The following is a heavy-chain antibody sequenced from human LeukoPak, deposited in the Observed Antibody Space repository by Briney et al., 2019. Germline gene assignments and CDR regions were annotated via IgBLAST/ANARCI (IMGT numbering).Heavy chain of an antibody. Sequence: PSQTLSLTCTVSGASISGGSYYWNWIRQPAGKGLEWIGRIYSSGSTNYNPSLKSRVTLSVDTSKNQFSLKLSSVTAADTAVYYCARLTYSSGWETFGYWGQGTLVTVSS. D-gene: IGHD6-19*01. CDR1: GASISGGSYY. CDR2: IYSSGST. CDR3: ARLTYSSGWETFGY. J-gene: IGHJ4*02. V-gene: IGHV4-61*02.